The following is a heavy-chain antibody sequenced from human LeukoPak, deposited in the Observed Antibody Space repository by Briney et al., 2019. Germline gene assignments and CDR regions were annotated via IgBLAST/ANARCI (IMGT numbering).Heavy chain of an antibody. J-gene: IGHJ6*03. CDR2: IYTSGST. D-gene: IGHD3-22*01. V-gene: IGHV4-61*02. CDR3: ARDKIHDSSGYYVYYYMDV. Sequence: SETLSLTCTVSGGSISSGSYYWSWIRQPAGKGLEWIGRIYTSGSTNYNPSLKSRVTISVDTSKNQFSLKLSSVTAADTAVYYCARDKIHDSSGYYVYYYMDVWGKGTTVTISS. CDR1: GGSISSGSYY.